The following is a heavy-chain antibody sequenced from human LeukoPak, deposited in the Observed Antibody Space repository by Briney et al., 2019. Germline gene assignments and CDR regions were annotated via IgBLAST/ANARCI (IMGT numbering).Heavy chain of an antibody. V-gene: IGHV3-23*01. D-gene: IGHD6-6*01. CDR1: GFTFSSYA. CDR2: ISGSGGST. CDR3: AKDLTYSSSDYYYYYYGMDV. J-gene: IGHJ6*02. Sequence: GGSLRLSCAASGFTFSSYAMSWVRQAPGKGLEWVSAISGSGGSTYYADSVKGRFTISRDNSKNTLYLQMNSLRAEDTAVYYCAKDLTYSSSDYYYYYYGMDVWGQGTTVTVSS.